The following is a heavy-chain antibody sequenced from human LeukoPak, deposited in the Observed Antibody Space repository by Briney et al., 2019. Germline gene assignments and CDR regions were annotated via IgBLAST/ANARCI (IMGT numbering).Heavy chain of an antibody. V-gene: IGHV4-59*08. CDR3: ARRVRVAVGGPDYYFDY. CDR2: IYYSGST. Sequence: PSETLSLTCTVSGGSVSSYYWSWIRQPPGKGLEWIGYIYYSGSTNYNPSLKSRVTISVDTSKNQFSLKLSSVTAADTAIYYCARRVRVAVGGPDYYFDYWGQGTLVTVSS. D-gene: IGHD6-19*01. CDR1: GGSVSSYY. J-gene: IGHJ4*02.